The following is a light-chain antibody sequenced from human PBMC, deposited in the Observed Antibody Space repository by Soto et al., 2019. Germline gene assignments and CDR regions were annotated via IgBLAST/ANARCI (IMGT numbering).Light chain of an antibody. Sequence: QSVLTQPASVSGSPGQSVTISCTGTSRDIGAYDYVSWYQQHPGKAPKLIIYDVSNRPSGVSNRFSGSKSGNTASLIFSGLQAEDESDYYCSSYTSSITYVFGTGTKVTVL. J-gene: IGLJ1*01. CDR1: SRDIGAYDY. CDR2: DVS. CDR3: SSYTSSITYV. V-gene: IGLV2-14*01.